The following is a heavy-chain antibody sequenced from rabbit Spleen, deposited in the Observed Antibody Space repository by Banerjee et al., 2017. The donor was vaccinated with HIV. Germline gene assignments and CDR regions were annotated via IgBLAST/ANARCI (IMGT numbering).Heavy chain of an antibody. CDR2: IDDVDGST. V-gene: IGHV1S40*01. CDR3: ARDQGYSYNFATGDFDL. J-gene: IGHJ4*01. Sequence: QSLEESGGDLVKPGASLTLTCTASGFSFTYIDYLCWVRQPPGKGLEWIACIDDVDGSTYYASWAKGRFSSSKTSSTTVTLQMTSLTAADTAIYFCARDQGYSYNFATGDFDLWGPGTLVTVS. D-gene: IGHD6-1*01. CDR1: GFSFTYIDY.